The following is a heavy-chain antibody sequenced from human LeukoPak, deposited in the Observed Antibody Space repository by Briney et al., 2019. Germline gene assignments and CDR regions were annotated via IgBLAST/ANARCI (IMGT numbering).Heavy chain of an antibody. CDR2: ISYEGSNE. Sequence: GGSLRLSCAASGFTFSSYGMHWVRQAPGKGLEGVTVISYEGSNEYFADSVKGRFTISRDNSTTTPYLQMSSLRAEDTAVYYCAKEEAADGDAFDIWGQGTMVTVSS. CDR3: AKEEAADGDAFDI. D-gene: IGHD6-13*01. V-gene: IGHV3-30*18. J-gene: IGHJ3*02. CDR1: GFTFSSYG.